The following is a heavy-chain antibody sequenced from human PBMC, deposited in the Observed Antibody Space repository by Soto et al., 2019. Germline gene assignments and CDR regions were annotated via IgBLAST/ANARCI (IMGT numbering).Heavy chain of an antibody. Sequence: GGSLRLSCAASGFTVSSNYMSWVRQAPGKGLEWVSVIYSGGSTYYADSVKGRFTISRDNSKNTLYLQMNSLRAEDTAVYYCASQLGVLYYYYGMDVWGQGTTVTVSS. D-gene: IGHD3-3*02. CDR2: IYSGGST. V-gene: IGHV3-53*01. CDR1: GFTVSSNY. J-gene: IGHJ6*02. CDR3: ASQLGVLYYYYGMDV.